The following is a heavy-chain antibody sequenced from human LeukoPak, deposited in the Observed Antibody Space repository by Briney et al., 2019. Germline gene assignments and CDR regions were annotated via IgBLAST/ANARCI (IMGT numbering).Heavy chain of an antibody. Sequence: GGSLRLSCAASGLIVSRNYMTWVRQAPGKGLEWVSVIYDDDTTYYADSVKGRFTVSRDSSKNTLYLQMNSLRAEDTAVYYCARRGDILTGSPFDYWGQGTLVTVSS. D-gene: IGHD3-9*01. V-gene: IGHV3-53*01. CDR2: IYDDDTT. CDR1: GLIVSRNY. J-gene: IGHJ4*02. CDR3: ARRGDILTGSPFDY.